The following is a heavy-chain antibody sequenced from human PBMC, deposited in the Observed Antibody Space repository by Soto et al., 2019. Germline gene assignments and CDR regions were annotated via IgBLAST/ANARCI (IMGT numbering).Heavy chain of an antibody. Sequence: ASVKVSCKASGYTFTSYYMHWVRQAPGQGLEWMGIINPSDGSTSYAQKFQGRVTMTRDTSASTAYMELSSLRSEDTAVYYCSRVDPGETSPFDHWGQGTLVTVS. D-gene: IGHD3-10*01. CDR2: INPSDGST. CDR3: SRVDPGETSPFDH. CDR1: GYTFTSYY. J-gene: IGHJ4*02. V-gene: IGHV1-46*03.